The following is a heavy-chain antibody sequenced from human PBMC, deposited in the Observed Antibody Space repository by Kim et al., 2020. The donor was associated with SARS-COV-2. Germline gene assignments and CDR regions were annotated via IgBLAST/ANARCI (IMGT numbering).Heavy chain of an antibody. V-gene: IGHV3-33*05. CDR3: VRQKDYFSGT. Sequence: GGSLRLSCAASGFTFSSFGMRWVRQAPGKGLEWVTVISYDGRKKYYADSVKGRFRISRDNAKNTVYLQMNSLRVEDTGLYYCVRQKDYFSGTWGQGTLVTVSS. D-gene: IGHD4-17*01. CDR1: GFTFSSFG. CDR2: ISYDGRKK. J-gene: IGHJ4*02.